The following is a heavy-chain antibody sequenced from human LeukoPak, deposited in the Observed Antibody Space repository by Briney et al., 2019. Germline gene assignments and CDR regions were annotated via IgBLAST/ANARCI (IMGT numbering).Heavy chain of an antibody. V-gene: IGHV3-30*03. Sequence: PGGSLRLSCAASGFTFGSYGMHWVRQAPGKGLGWVAVISYDGSNKYYADSVKGRFTISRDNSKNTLYLQMNSLRAEDTAVYYCASGSPHWDIVVVPAAIGAIGDYWGQGTLVTVSS. CDR2: ISYDGSNK. CDR1: GFTFGSYG. CDR3: ASGSPHWDIVVVPAAIGAIGDY. D-gene: IGHD2-2*02. J-gene: IGHJ4*02.